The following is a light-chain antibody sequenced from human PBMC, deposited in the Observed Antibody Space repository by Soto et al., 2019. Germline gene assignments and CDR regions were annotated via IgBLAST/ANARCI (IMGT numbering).Light chain of an antibody. Sequence: EIVLRQSPGTLSLTTGERATLSCRASQSVSSNLAWYQQKPGQAPRLLIYGASTRATGIPARFSGSGSGTEFTLTISSLQSEDFAVYYCQQYNNWPPLTFGGGTNVDIK. CDR3: QQYNNWPPLT. J-gene: IGKJ4*01. CDR1: QSVSSN. CDR2: GAS. V-gene: IGKV3-15*01.